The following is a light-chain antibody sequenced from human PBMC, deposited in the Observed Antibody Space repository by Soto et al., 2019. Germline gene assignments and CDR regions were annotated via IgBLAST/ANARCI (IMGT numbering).Light chain of an antibody. CDR1: SSNIGSNY. Sequence: QAVVTQPPSASGTPGQRVTISCSGSSSNIGSNYVYWYQQLPGKAPKLMIYDVNNRPSGVSNRFSASKSGNTASLTISGLQAEDEADYYCSSYSSTTTLVFGGGTKLTVL. CDR2: DVN. CDR3: SSYSSTTTLV. V-gene: IGLV2-14*01. J-gene: IGLJ3*02.